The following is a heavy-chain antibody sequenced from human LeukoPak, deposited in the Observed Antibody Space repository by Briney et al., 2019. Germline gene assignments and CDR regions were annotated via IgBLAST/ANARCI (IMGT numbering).Heavy chain of an antibody. V-gene: IGHV1-24*01. CDR1: GYTLTELS. D-gene: IGHD3-22*01. CDR3: ATETIRSGYSYFDY. Sequence: ASVKASCKVSGYTLTELSMHWVRQAPGKGLEWMGGFDPEDGETIYAQKFQGRVTMTEDTSTDTAYMELSSLRSEDTAVYYCATETIRSGYSYFDYWGQGTLVTVSS. J-gene: IGHJ4*02. CDR2: FDPEDGET.